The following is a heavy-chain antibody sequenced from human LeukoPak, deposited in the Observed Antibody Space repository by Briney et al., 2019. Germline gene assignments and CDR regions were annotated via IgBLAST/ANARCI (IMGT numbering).Heavy chain of an antibody. J-gene: IGHJ4*02. CDR2: INHSGST. V-gene: IGHV4-34*01. CDR3: ARAAHYDSSGGSYFDY. D-gene: IGHD3-22*01. CDR1: GGSFSGYY. Sequence: SETLSLTCAVYGGSFSGYYWSWIRQPPGKGLEWIGEINHSGSTNYNPSLKSRVTISIATSKNQFSLKLSSVTAADTAVYYCARAAHYDSSGGSYFDYWGQGTLVTVSS.